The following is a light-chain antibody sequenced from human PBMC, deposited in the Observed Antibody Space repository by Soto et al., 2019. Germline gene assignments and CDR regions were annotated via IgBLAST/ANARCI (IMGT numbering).Light chain of an antibody. CDR1: QNTNNY. J-gene: IGKJ1*01. CDR3: QQYSTYPWT. V-gene: IGKV1-5*03. Sequence: DSRMTRLPSTLTASVGDRVTITCRASQNTNNYLAWYQQKPGKAPKLLIHRASSLENGVPSRFSGSGSGTEFTLPISCLQSEDFATYYCQQYSTYPWTFGQGTKVDIK. CDR2: RAS.